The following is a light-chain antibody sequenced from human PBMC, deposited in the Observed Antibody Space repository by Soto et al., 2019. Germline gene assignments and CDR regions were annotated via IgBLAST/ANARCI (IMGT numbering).Light chain of an antibody. V-gene: IGLV5-37*01. J-gene: IGLJ1*01. CDR3: MISPSNALYV. CDR1: SDINVGSNN. CDR2: YYSDSDK. Sequence: QSVLTQPPSSSASPGESASLTCTLPSDINVGSNNIYWYQQKPGSPPRYLLYYYSDSDKGQGSGVTSRFSGSKDVSANAGTLLIAVLQYEDEAYYCCMISPSNALYVFGTGTQLTVL.